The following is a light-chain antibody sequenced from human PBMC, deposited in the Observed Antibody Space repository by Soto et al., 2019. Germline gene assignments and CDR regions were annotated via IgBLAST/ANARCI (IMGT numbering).Light chain of an antibody. CDR2: EVF. Sequence: QSALTQPPSASGSPGQSVTISCTGTSTDVGEYNYVSWYQHHPGKAPKLLIYEVFRRPSGVPDRFSGSKSGNTASLTVSGLQAEDEADYYCTSYTSISTLHVVFGGGTKLTVL. J-gene: IGLJ2*01. V-gene: IGLV2-8*01. CDR1: STDVGEYNY. CDR3: TSYTSISTLHVV.